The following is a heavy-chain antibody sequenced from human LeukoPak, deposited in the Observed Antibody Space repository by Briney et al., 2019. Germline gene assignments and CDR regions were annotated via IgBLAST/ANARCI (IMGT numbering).Heavy chain of an antibody. CDR3: ARGDDYGGNHDAFDI. D-gene: IGHD4-23*01. CDR1: GGSISSGGYY. V-gene: IGHV4-31*03. CDR2: IYYSGST. J-gene: IGHJ3*02. Sequence: SETLSLTCTVSGGSISSGGYYWSWIRQHPGKGLEWIGYIYYSGSTYYNPSLKSRVTISVDTSKNQFSLKLSSVTAADTAVYYCARGDDYGGNHDAFDIWGQGTMVPVSS.